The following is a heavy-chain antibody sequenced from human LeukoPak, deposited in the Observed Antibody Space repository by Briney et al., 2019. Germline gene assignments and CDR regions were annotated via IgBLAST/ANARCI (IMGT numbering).Heavy chain of an antibody. D-gene: IGHD6-19*01. CDR2: INPNSGDT. CDR3: ARTMARTWGPLDY. CDR1: VYTFTSYY. Sequence: ASVKVSFKASVYTFTSYYMHWVRQAPGQGLEWMGWINPNSGDTDYAQKFQGRVTMTSDTSISTAYMQLSRLNSDDTAVYYCARTMARTWGPLDYWGQGTLVTVSS. V-gene: IGHV1-2*02. J-gene: IGHJ4*02.